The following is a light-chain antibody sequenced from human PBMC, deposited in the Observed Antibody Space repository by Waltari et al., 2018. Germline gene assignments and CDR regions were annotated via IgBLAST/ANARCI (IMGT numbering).Light chain of an antibody. J-gene: IGKJ1*01. CDR1: QSVSSND. V-gene: IGKV3-20*01. Sequence: IVLTQSPGTLSLSPGERATLSCGASQSVSSNDLAWYQQKPGQAPRVLIYGTYNRATGIPDRFSGSGSGTDFTLTISRLEPEDFAVYYCQQYGSWTFGQGTKVEIK. CDR3: QQYGSWT. CDR2: GTY.